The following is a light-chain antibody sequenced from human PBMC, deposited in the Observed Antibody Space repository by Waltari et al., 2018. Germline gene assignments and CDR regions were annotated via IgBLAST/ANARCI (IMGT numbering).Light chain of an antibody. J-gene: IGKJ3*01. Sequence: TQSPSALSACRRSRLTFTCRTTQDIENDLVWYQQKPGKAPKVLILAASRLQGGVPSRFRGTGFGTEFTLSINGLQPEDIATYYCHEGAGEPLTFGPGTKVHI. V-gene: IGKV1-6*01. CDR2: AAS. CDR3: HEGAGEPLT. CDR1: QDIEND.